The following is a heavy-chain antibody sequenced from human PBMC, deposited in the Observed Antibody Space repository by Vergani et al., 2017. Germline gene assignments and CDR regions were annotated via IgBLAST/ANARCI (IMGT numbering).Heavy chain of an antibody. CDR2: IIPILGIA. Sequence: QVQLVQSGAEVKKPGSSVKVSCKASGGTFSSYTISWVRQAPGQGLEWMGRIIPILGIANYAQKFQGRVTITADKSTSTAYMELSSLRSEDTAVYYCASTSRDGYNYYFVYWGQGTLVTVSS. CDR3: ASTSRDGYNYYFVY. CDR1: GGTFSSYT. D-gene: IGHD5-24*01. J-gene: IGHJ4*02. V-gene: IGHV1-69*02.